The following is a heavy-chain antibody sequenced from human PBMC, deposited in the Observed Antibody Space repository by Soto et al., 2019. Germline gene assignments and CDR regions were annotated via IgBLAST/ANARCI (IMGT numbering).Heavy chain of an antibody. CDR3: ARAGSRFLEWLLITFDY. CDR1: GFTFSDYY. CDR2: ISSSGSTI. Sequence: GGSLRLSCAASGFTFSDYYMSWIRQAPGKGLEWVSYISSSGSTIYYADSVKGRFTISRDNAKNSLYLQMNSLRAEDTAMYYCARAGSRFLEWLLITFDYWGQGTLVTVSS. J-gene: IGHJ4*02. V-gene: IGHV3-11*01. D-gene: IGHD3-3*01.